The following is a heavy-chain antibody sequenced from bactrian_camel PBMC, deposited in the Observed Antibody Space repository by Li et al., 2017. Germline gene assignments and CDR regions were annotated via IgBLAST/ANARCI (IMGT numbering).Heavy chain of an antibody. CDR2: IWSDGSNT. CDR1: GFTFSSYK. J-gene: IGHJ6*01. D-gene: IGHD5*01. V-gene: IGHV3S6*01. CDR3: AADLWGTGCRSGVGDVSDFGY. Sequence: VQLVESGGGLVQPGGSLRLSCAASGFTFSSYKMNWVRQAPGKGLEWVSGIWSDGSNTYYADSVKGRFTISRDNAKNTLYLQMNSLKPEDTAMYYCAADLWGTGCRSGVGDVSDFGYWGQGTQVTV.